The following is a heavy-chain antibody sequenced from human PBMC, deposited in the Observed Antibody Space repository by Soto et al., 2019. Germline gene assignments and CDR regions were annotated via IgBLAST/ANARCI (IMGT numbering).Heavy chain of an antibody. V-gene: IGHV4-30-4*08. J-gene: IGHJ4*02. Sequence: PSETLSLTCTVSGGSISSGGYYWSWIRQHPGKGLEWIGYIYYSGSTYYNPSLKSRVTISVDTSKNQFSLKLSSVTAADTAVYYCARDDGGYSYGIDYWGQGTLVTVSS. CDR3: ARDDGGYSYGIDY. CDR1: GGSISSGGYY. CDR2: IYYSGST. D-gene: IGHD5-18*01.